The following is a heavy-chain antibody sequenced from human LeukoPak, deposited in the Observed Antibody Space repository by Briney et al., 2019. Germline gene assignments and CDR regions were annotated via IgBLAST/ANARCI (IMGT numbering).Heavy chain of an antibody. V-gene: IGHV4-30-4*07. CDR1: GDAINSGGYF. Sequence: SVTLSLTCAVSGDAINSGGYFWTWVRQPPGKGLECIGYFANTAFAYYNPSLKNRVIMSLHTSKNQFSLRLNSVTAADTAVYYCARVRGSTFYIHYWGRGTLVTVSS. CDR3: ARVRGSTFYIHY. D-gene: IGHD2/OR15-2a*01. CDR2: FANTAFA. J-gene: IGHJ4*02.